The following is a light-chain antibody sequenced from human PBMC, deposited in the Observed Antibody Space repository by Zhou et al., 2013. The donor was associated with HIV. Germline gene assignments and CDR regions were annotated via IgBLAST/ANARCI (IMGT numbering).Light chain of an antibody. Sequence: DIQMTQSPSSLSASVGDRVTIACRASQSISNWLAWYQQRPGKAPRLLISKASSLESGVPSRFSGSGSGTDFTLTITSLQPEDSATYFCLQDYDYPRSFGQGTKVEIK. CDR3: LQDYDYPRS. J-gene: IGKJ2*04. CDR1: QSISNW. V-gene: IGKV1-5*03. CDR2: KAS.